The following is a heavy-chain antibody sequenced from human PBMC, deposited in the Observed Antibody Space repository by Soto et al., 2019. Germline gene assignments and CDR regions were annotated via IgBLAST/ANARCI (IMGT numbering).Heavy chain of an antibody. CDR3: AREAGYSSSWYYYYYYGMDV. J-gene: IGHJ6*02. CDR1: GFPFGDFA. V-gene: IGHV3-23*01. Sequence: PGGSLRLSCTGSGFPFGDFAMSWVRQAPGKGLEWVSAISGSGGSTYYADSVKGRFTISRDNSKNTLYLQMNSLRAEDTDVYYCAREAGYSSSWYYYYYYGMDVWGQGTTVTVSS. D-gene: IGHD6-13*01. CDR2: ISGSGGST.